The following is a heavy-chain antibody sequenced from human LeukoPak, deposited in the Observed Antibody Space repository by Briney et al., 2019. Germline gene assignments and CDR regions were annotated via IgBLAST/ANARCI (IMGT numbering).Heavy chain of an antibody. D-gene: IGHD2-2*01. CDR1: GFTFSSYW. V-gene: IGHV3-74*01. J-gene: IGHJ6*04. CDR2: INSDGSST. CDR3: ARVGHCSSTSCYHYYYYYGMDV. Sequence: GGSLRLSCAASGFTFSSYWMHWVRQAPGKGLVWVSRINSDGSSTSYADSVKGRFTISRVNAKNTLYLQMNSLRAEDTAVYYCARVGHCSSTSCYHYYYYYGMDVWGKGTTVTVSS.